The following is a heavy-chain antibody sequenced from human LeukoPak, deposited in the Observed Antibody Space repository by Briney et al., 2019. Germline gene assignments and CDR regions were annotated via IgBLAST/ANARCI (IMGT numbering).Heavy chain of an antibody. D-gene: IGHD6-6*01. CDR2: ISAYNGNT. V-gene: IGHV1-18*01. Sequence: ASVKVSCKASGYTFTSYGISWVRQAPGQGLEWMGWISAYNGNTNYAQKLQGRVTKTTDTSTSTAYMELRSLRSDDTAVYYCARDHDEGSSPYYFDYWGQGTLVTVSS. CDR3: ARDHDEGSSPYYFDY. J-gene: IGHJ4*02. CDR1: GYTFTSYG.